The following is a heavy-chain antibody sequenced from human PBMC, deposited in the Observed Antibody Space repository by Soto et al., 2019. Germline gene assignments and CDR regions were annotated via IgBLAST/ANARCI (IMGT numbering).Heavy chain of an antibody. V-gene: IGHV3-7*01. CDR1: GFTFSSYW. CDR3: AREANGGYDHYYYYMDV. CDR2: IKQDGSEK. Sequence: PGGSLRLSCAASGFTFSSYWMSWVRQAPGKGLEWVANIKQDGSEKYYVDSVKGRFTISRDNAKNSLYLQMNSLRAEDTALYYCAREANGGYDHYYYYMDVWGKGTTVTVSS. D-gene: IGHD5-12*01. J-gene: IGHJ6*03.